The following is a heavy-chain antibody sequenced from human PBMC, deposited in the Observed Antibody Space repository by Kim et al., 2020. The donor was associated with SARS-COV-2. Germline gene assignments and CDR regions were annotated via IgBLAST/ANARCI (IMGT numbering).Heavy chain of an antibody. CDR2: ISSSSSYT. CDR1: GFTFSDYY. Sequence: GGSLRLSCAASGFTFSDYYMSWIRQAPGKGLEWVSYISSSSSYTNYADSVKGRFTISRDNAKNSLYLQMNSLRAEDTAVYYCARYLKEYYYDSSDVADYYYGMDVWGQWTTVTVSS. V-gene: IGHV3-11*03. CDR3: ARYLKEYYYDSSDVADYYYGMDV. J-gene: IGHJ6*02. D-gene: IGHD3-22*01.